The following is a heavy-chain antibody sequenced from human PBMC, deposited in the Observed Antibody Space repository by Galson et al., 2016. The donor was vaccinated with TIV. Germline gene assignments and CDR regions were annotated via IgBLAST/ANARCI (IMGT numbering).Heavy chain of an antibody. D-gene: IGHD3-16*01. V-gene: IGHV3-23*01. CDR1: GFTFSSYS. CDR3: ARLGVRELWNY. J-gene: IGHJ4*02. CDR2: IPYSGGSTT. Sequence: SLRLSCAAFGFTFSSYSMTWVRQAPGKGLEWVSTIPYSGGSTTYYADSVKGRFTISRDSSKNTLYLEMNSLRVEDTAVYFCARLGVRELWNYWGQGTLVAVSS.